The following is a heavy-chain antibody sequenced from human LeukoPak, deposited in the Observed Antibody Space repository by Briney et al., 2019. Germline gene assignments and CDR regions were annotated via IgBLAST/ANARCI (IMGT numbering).Heavy chain of an antibody. Sequence: SETLSLTCTVSGGSISPYYWSWTRQPAGKGLGWIGRIYASGTTNYNPSLQSRVAISVDQSKNHCSLKLSSVTAADTAVYYCARLSNYYDSSGYYYTFDHWGQGTLVTVSS. J-gene: IGHJ4*02. CDR1: GGSISPYY. V-gene: IGHV4-4*07. D-gene: IGHD3-22*01. CDR3: ARLSNYYDSSGYYYTFDH. CDR2: IYASGTT.